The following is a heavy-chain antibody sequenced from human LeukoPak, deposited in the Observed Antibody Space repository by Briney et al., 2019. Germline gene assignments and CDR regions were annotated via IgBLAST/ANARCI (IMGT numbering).Heavy chain of an antibody. Sequence: ASVKVSCKASGGTFSSYAISWVRQAPGQGLEWMGGIIPIFGTANYAQKFQGRVTITADESTSTAYMELSSLRSEDTAVYYCARVILGYEYYYYYMDVWGKGTTVTVSS. CDR1: GGTFSSYA. CDR2: IIPIFGTA. D-gene: IGHD2-2*01. J-gene: IGHJ6*03. CDR3: ARVILGYEYYYYYMDV. V-gene: IGHV1-69*13.